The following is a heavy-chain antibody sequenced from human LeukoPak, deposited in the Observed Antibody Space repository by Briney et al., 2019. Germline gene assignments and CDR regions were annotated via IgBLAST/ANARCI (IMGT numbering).Heavy chain of an antibody. CDR1: GFAFNTYA. J-gene: IGHJ4*02. V-gene: IGHV3-23*01. CDR2: ISGGGSST. Sequence: PGGSLTLSCAAAGFAFNTYAMSWARQAPGKGLDWVSVISGGGSSTYYADSVKGRFTISRDNSKNTLCLQVNSLRAEDTAVYYCAKGSLGFGDYWGQGTLVTVSS. CDR3: AKGSLGFGDY. D-gene: IGHD3-10*01.